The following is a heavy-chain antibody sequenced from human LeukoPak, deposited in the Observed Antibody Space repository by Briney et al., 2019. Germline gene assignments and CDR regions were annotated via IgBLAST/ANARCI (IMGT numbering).Heavy chain of an antibody. Sequence: GGSLRLSCAASGFTFSSYWMHWVRQAPGKGLVWVSRINTDGSSTSYADSVKGRFTISRDNSKNTLYLQMNSLRAEDMAVYYCARDRKSSGSNAIGYWGQGTLVTVSS. CDR1: GFTFSSYW. V-gene: IGHV3-74*01. CDR3: ARDRKSSGSNAIGY. CDR2: INTDGSST. J-gene: IGHJ4*02. D-gene: IGHD1-26*01.